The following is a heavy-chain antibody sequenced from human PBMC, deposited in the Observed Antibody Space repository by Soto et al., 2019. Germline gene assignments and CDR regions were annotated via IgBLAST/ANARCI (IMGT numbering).Heavy chain of an antibody. J-gene: IGHJ6*02. CDR1: GFTFSGYA. V-gene: IGHV3-23*01. Sequence: EVQLLESGGGLVQPGGSLRLSCAASGFTFSGYAMSWVRQAPGKGLEWVSAISGSGGSICYADSVKGRFTISRDNSKNTLYLQMNSLRAEDTAVYYCAKGGGPYCYYGMDVWGQGTTVTVSS. CDR2: ISGSGGSI. CDR3: AKGGGPYCYYGMDV.